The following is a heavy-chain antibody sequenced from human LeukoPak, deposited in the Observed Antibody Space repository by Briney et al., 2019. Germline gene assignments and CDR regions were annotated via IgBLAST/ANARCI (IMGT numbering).Heavy chain of an antibody. V-gene: IGHV1-69*13. J-gene: IGHJ6*02. D-gene: IGHD2-2*01. Sequence: SVKVSCKASGYTFTSYYMHWVRQAPGQGLEWMGGIIPIFGTANYAQKFQGRVTITADESTSTAYMELSSLRSEDTAVYYCARVPAAENYYYYYGMDVWGQGTTVTVSS. CDR2: IIPIFGTA. CDR3: ARVPAAENYYYYYGMDV. CDR1: GYTFTSYY.